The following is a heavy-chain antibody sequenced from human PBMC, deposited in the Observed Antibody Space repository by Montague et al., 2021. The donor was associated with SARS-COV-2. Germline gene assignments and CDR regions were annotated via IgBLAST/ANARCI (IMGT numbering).Heavy chain of an antibody. V-gene: IGHV4-39*07. CDR3: ARDYIVLQGVTKGKDV. D-gene: IGHD3-10*01. CDR2: MYYSGST. CDR1: GGSISSSNYY. J-gene: IGHJ6*02. Sequence: SETLSLTCTVSGGSISSSNYYWGWIRQPPGEGLEWIGNMYYSGSTYYNPSLKSRVTISIDTSKNQFSLKLSSVTAADTAVYHCARDYIVLQGVTKGKDVWGQGTTVTVSS.